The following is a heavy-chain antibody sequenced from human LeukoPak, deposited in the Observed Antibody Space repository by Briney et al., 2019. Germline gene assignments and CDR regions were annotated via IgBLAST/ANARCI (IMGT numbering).Heavy chain of an antibody. V-gene: IGHV4-34*01. CDR1: GGSISSYY. CDR2: INHSGST. CDR3: ARRLGSGGTYYFDY. D-gene: IGHD6-13*01. Sequence: SETLSLTCTVSGGSISSYYWSWIRQPPGKGLEWIGEINHSGSTNYNPSLKSRVTISVDTSKNQFSLKLSSVTAADTAVYYCARRLGSGGTYYFDYWGQGTLVTVSS. J-gene: IGHJ4*02.